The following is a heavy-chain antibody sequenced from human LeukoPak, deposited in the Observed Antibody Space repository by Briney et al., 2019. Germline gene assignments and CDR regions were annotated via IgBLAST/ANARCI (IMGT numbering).Heavy chain of an antibody. CDR3: ARGIQLWALSD. V-gene: IGHV3-20*01. J-gene: IGHJ4*02. Sequence: GGSLRLSCAASGFTFDDYGMSWVRQAPGKGLEWVSGINWNGGSTGYADSVKGRFIISRDNAKNSLYLQMNSLRAEDTALYHCARGIQLWALSDWGQGTLVTVSS. D-gene: IGHD5-18*01. CDR2: INWNGGST. CDR1: GFTFDDYG.